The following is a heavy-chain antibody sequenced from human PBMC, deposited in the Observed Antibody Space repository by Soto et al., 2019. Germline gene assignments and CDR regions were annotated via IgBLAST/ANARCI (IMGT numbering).Heavy chain of an antibody. J-gene: IGHJ6*02. CDR2: INPNSGGT. CDR1: GFTFSADY. D-gene: IGHD6-13*01. Sequence: ASVKVSCKASGFTFSADYIYWVRQAPGQGLEWIGWINPNSGGTNNAQKFQGRVTMTRDTSTSTVYMELSALISDDTAVYYCARSLLDEYSSSWRSAYYGMDVWGQGTTVTVSS. V-gene: IGHV1-2*02. CDR3: ARSLLDEYSSSWRSAYYGMDV.